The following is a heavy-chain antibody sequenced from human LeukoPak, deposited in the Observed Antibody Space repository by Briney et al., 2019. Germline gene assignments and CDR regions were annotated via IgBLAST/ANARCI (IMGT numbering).Heavy chain of an antibody. D-gene: IGHD1-26*01. CDR2: IGTAGDT. CDR3: ARWGGSYDAFDI. Sequence: GGSLRLSCAASGFTFSSYDMHWVRQATGKGLEWVSAIGTAGDTYYPGSVKGRFTISRENAKNSLYLQMNSLRAGDTAVYYCARWGGSYDAFDIWGQGTMVTVSS. J-gene: IGHJ3*02. V-gene: IGHV3-13*01. CDR1: GFTFSSYD.